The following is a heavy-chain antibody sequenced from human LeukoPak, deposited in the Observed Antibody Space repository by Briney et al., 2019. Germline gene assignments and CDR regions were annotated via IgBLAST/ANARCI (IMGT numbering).Heavy chain of an antibody. V-gene: IGHV3-23*01. J-gene: IGHJ4*02. Sequence: GGSLRLSVAGPGFTFSSNAMGWARKAPGKGLEWASAISGSGGSTYYADSVKGRFTIPRDNAKNSLYLQMNSLRAEDTAVYYCARENIVGSTWGDIDYWGQGTLVTVSS. CDR1: GFTFSSNA. D-gene: IGHD1-26*01. CDR3: ARENIVGSTWGDIDY. CDR2: ISGSGGST.